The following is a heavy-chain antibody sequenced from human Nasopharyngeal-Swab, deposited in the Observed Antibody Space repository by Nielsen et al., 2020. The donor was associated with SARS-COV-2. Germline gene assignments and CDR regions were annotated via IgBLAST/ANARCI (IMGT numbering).Heavy chain of an antibody. J-gene: IGHJ4*02. Sequence: GESLKISCAASGFTFSSYAMSWVRQAPGKGLEWVSAISGSGGSTYYADSVKGRFTISRDNSKNTLYLQMNSLRAEDTAVYYCAKDRYSWVAAAAPSVYFDYWGQGTLVTVSS. D-gene: IGHD6-13*01. CDR3: AKDRYSWVAAAAPSVYFDY. V-gene: IGHV3-23*01. CDR2: ISGSGGST. CDR1: GFTFSSYA.